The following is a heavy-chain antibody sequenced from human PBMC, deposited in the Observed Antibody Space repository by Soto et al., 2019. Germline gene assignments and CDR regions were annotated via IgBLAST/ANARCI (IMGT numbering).Heavy chain of an antibody. CDR1: GFTFDDYA. CDR3: ANDRGVFGVVAAPTVDY. CDR2: ISWNSGSI. D-gene: IGHD2-15*01. Sequence: EVQLVESGGGLVQPGRSLRLSCAASGFTFDDYAMHWVRQAPGKGLEWVSGISWNSGSIGYADSVKGRFTISRDNAKNSLYLQMNSLRAADTALYYCANDRGVFGVVAAPTVDYWGQGTLVTVSS. J-gene: IGHJ4*02. V-gene: IGHV3-9*01.